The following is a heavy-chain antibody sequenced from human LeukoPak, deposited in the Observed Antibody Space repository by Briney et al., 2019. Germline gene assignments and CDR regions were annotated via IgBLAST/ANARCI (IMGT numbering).Heavy chain of an antibody. V-gene: IGHV3-48*02. CDR1: GFTLSSYG. J-gene: IGHJ4*02. Sequence: PGGSLRLSCAASGFTLSSYGMSWVRQAPGKGLEWLSYISSTIGNIYYADSVKGRFTISRDNAKNSLYLQMNSLRDEDTAVYYCARGNNIGSGWYYIDYWGQGTLVTVSS. CDR2: ISSTIGNI. D-gene: IGHD6-19*01. CDR3: ARGNNIGSGWYYIDY.